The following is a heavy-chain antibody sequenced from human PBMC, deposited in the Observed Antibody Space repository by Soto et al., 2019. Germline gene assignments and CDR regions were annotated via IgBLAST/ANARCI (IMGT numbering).Heavy chain of an antibody. Sequence: GGSLRLACAASGFTFSSYAMHWVRQAPGKGLEWVAVISYDGSNKYYGDSVKGRFTISRDNSKNTLYLQMNSLRAEDTAVYYCARDLRLRYFDWSSMDVWGQGTTVTVS. CDR3: ARDLRLRYFDWSSMDV. CDR2: ISYDGSNK. J-gene: IGHJ6*02. V-gene: IGHV3-30-3*01. CDR1: GFTFSSYA. D-gene: IGHD3-9*01.